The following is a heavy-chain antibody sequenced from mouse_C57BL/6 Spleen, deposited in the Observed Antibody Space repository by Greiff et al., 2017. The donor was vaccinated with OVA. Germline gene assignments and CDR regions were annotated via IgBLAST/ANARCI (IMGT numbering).Heavy chain of an antibody. CDR2: ISDGGSYT. Sequence: EVQVVESGGGLVKPGGSLKLSCAASGFTFSSYAMSWVRQTPEKRLEWVATISDGGSYTYYPDNVKGRFTISRDNAKNNLYLQMSHLKSEDTAMYYCARALDYYGSSYDWYFDSGAQGPRSPSPQ. CDR3: ARALDYYGSSYDWYFDS. D-gene: IGHD1-1*01. J-gene: IGHJ1*03. V-gene: IGHV5-4*01. CDR1: GFTFSSYA.